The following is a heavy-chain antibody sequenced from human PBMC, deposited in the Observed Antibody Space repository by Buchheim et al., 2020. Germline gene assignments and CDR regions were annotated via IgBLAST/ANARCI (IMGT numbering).Heavy chain of an antibody. CDR2: INHSGST. CDR1: GGSISNSDSYY. J-gene: IGHJ4*02. Sequence: QQQLHESGPGLVKPSETLSLTCTVSGGSISNSDSYYWSWIRQPPGKGLEWIGEINHSGSTNYNPSLKSRVTISVDTSKNQFSLKLSSVTAADTAVYYCARGPTLSITMVRGVIIGGLPFDYWGQGTL. V-gene: IGHV4-39*07. D-gene: IGHD3-10*01. CDR3: ARGPTLSITMVRGVIIGGLPFDY.